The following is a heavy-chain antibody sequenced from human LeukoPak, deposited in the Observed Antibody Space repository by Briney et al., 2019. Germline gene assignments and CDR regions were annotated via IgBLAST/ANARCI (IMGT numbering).Heavy chain of an antibody. Sequence: SVKVSCKASGGTFSSYAISWVRQAPGQGLEWMGGIIPIFGTANYAQKFQGRVTITADESTSTAYMELSSLRSEDTAVYYCASRTSAAERLYFDYWGQGTLVTVSS. CDR2: IIPIFGTA. D-gene: IGHD2-2*01. J-gene: IGHJ4*02. CDR1: GGTFSSYA. V-gene: IGHV1-69*13. CDR3: ASRTSAAERLYFDY.